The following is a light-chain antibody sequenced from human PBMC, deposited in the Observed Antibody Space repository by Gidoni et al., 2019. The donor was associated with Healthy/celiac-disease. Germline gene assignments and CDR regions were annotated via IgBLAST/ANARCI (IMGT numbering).Light chain of an antibody. J-gene: IGKJ1*01. CDR2: GPS. CDR1: QSVSSSY. Sequence: EIVWTQSQGTLSLSPGERATLSCRASQSVSSSYLAWYQQKPGQPPSLLIYGPSSSATGLPDRCSGSASGTDFTPIISLLSPDDFAVYYCQHYGSSPRTFGQGTKVEIK. CDR3: QHYGSSPRT. V-gene: IGKV3-20*01.